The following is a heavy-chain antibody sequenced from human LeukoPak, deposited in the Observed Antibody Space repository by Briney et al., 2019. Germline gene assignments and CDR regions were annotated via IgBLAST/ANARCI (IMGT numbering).Heavy chain of an antibody. Sequence: GGSLRLSCAASGFDVKSHDIHWVRHPIGKGLEWVSSISSSSSYIYYADSVKGRFTISRDNAKNSLYLQMNSLRAEDTDVYYCAREERGNYYDSSGYPLKRNFPPKNWYFDLWGRGTLVTVSS. CDR1: GFDVKSHD. CDR3: AREERGNYYDSSGYPLKRNFPPKNWYFDL. V-gene: IGHV3-21*01. CDR2: ISSSSSYI. D-gene: IGHD3-22*01. J-gene: IGHJ2*01.